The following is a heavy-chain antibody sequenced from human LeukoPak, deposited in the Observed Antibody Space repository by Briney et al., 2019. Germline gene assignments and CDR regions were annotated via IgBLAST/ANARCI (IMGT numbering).Heavy chain of an antibody. CDR3: TRAGGYDNYPDY. Sequence: GGSLRLSCTTSGFTFGDYGFNWVRQAPGKGLEWVGFIRKKAHDWTPQYAPSVQGRFTISRDDSKGIAYLEMNSLKTEDTAVYYCTRAGGYDNYPDYWGQGTPVTVSS. D-gene: IGHD5-12*01. V-gene: IGHV3-49*04. CDR2: IRKKAHDWTP. CDR1: GFTFGDYG. J-gene: IGHJ4*02.